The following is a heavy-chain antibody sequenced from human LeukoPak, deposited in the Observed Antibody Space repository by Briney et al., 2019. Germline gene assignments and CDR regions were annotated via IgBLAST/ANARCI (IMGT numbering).Heavy chain of an antibody. D-gene: IGHD4-17*01. CDR3: AKDKRDYADAFDI. Sequence: GGSLRLPCAASGFTFDDYAMHWVRQAPGKGLEWVSGISWNSGSIGYADSVKGRFTISRDNAKNSLYLQMNSLRAEDTALYYCAKDKRDYADAFDIWGQGTMVTVSS. V-gene: IGHV3-9*01. CDR2: ISWNSGSI. J-gene: IGHJ3*02. CDR1: GFTFDDYA.